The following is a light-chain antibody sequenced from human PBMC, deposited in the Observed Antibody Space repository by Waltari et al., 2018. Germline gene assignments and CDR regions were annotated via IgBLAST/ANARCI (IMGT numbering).Light chain of an antibody. CDR3: QQCHSYPWT. V-gene: IGKV1-5*03. J-gene: IGKJ1*01. CDR1: QSISSW. CDR2: KAS. Sequence: TCHASQSISSWCAWYQQKPGKAPKFLIYKASSLQGGVPSRFSGSGSGTEFTLTISSLQPDDFATYYCQQCHSYPWTFGQGTKVEIK.